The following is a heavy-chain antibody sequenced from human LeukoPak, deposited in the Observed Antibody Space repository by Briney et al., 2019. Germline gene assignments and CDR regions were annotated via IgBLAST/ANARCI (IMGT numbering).Heavy chain of an antibody. J-gene: IGHJ4*02. CDR3: VRDRLSGSVDY. Sequence: GGSLRLSCAASGFTFSSYWMSWVRQAPGKGLEWVANIKQDGCEKHYVDSVKGRFTISRDNAKNSLYLQMNSLRAEDTAVYYCVRDRLSGSVDYWGQGTLVTVSS. CDR2: IKQDGCEK. V-gene: IGHV3-7*01. D-gene: IGHD3-3*01. CDR1: GFTFSSYW.